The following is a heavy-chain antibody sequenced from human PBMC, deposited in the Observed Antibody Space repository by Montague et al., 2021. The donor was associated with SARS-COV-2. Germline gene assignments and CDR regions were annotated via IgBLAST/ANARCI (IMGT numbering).Heavy chain of an antibody. D-gene: IGHD6-13*01. CDR2: INSYGSST. J-gene: IGHJ6*02. CDR3: ARSGQQLVHPLAPLYYYHGMDV. CDR1: GFTFSSYW. V-gene: IGHV3-74*01. Sequence: SLRLSCAASGFTFSSYWMHWVRQAPGKGLVWVSRINSYGSSTSYADSVKGRFTISRDNAKNTLYLQMNSLRAEDTSVYYCARSGQQLVHPLAPLYYYHGMDVWGQGTTVTVSS.